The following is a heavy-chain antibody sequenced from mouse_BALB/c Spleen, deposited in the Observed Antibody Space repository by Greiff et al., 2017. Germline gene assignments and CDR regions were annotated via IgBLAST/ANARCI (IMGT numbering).Heavy chain of an antibody. J-gene: IGHJ4*01. CDR2: IWAGGST. D-gene: IGHD2-3*01. Sequence: VQRVESGPGLVAPSQSLSITCTVSGFSLTSYGVHWVRQPPGKGLEWLGVIWAGGSTNYNSALMSRLSISKDNSKSQVFLKMNSLQTDDTAMYYCARDLYDGYYAVYAMDYWGQGTSVTVSS. V-gene: IGHV2-9*02. CDR1: GFSLTSYG. CDR3: ARDLYDGYYAVYAMDY.